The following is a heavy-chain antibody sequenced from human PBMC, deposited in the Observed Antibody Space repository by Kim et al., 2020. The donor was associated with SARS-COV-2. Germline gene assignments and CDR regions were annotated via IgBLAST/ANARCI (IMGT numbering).Heavy chain of an antibody. CDR3: AGGSGWAFDY. V-gene: IGHV1-3*01. J-gene: IGHJ4*02. Sequence: NTKFSQKFQGRVTITRDTSASTAYMELTSLRSEDTAIYYCAGGSGWAFDYWGQGTLVTVAS. D-gene: IGHD6-19*01. CDR2: NT.